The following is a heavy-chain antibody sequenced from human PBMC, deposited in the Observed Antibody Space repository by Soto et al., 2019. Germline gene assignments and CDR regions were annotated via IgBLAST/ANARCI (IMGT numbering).Heavy chain of an antibody. J-gene: IGHJ4*02. V-gene: IGHV1-69*06. D-gene: IGHD1-26*01. CDR3: ARGWETVGATTPFAY. CDR1: GGTFSNYA. Sequence: QLQLVQSGAEVKKPGSSVKVSCKASGGTFSNYAISWVRQAPGQGLEWMGGIIPMFGTPNYAQRFQGRVTITADKSTSTASMEVRNLKSDDTAVYYCARGWETVGATTPFAYWGQGTLVTVSS. CDR2: IIPMFGTP.